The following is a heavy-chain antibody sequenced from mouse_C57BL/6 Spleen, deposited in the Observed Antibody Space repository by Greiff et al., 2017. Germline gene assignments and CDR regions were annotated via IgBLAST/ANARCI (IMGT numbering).Heavy chain of an antibody. Sequence: EVKLVESGRDLVKPGGSLKLSCAASGFTFSSSGMSWVRQTPDKRLEWVATISSGGGYTYYPDSVKGRFTISRDNAKNTRYLQMSSLKSEDKAMDDCARPCGNYDYCDDWGQGTTLTVSS. CDR2: ISSGGGYT. V-gene: IGHV5-6*01. CDR1: GFTFSSSG. J-gene: IGHJ2*01. D-gene: IGHD2-1*01. CDR3: ARPCGNYDYCDD.